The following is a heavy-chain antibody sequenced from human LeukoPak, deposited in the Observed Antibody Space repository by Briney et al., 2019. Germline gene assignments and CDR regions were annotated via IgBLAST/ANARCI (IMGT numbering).Heavy chain of an antibody. V-gene: IGHV4-39*07. J-gene: IGHJ4*02. CDR2: IYYSGST. CDR1: GGSISSSSYY. CDR3: ARGAYITMIVS. D-gene: IGHD3-22*01. Sequence: MASETLSLTCTVSGGSISSSSYYWGWIRQPPGKGLEWIGSIYYSGSTYYNPSLKSRVTISVDTSKNQFSLKLSSVTAADTAVYYCARGAYITMIVSWGQGTLVTVSS.